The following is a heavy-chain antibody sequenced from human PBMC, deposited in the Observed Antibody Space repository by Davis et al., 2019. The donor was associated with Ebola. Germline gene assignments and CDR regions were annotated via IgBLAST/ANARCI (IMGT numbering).Heavy chain of an antibody. J-gene: IGHJ4*02. CDR2: ISGSGDST. V-gene: IGHV3-23*01. D-gene: IGHD6-19*01. Sequence: AASVKVSCKASGGTFSSYAMSWVRQAPGKGLEWVSGISGSGDSTYYADSVKGRFTISRDNSKNTLYLQVNSLRAEDTAVYYCAKGSIAEALFDYWGQGTLVTVSS. CDR1: GGTFSSYA. CDR3: AKGSIAEALFDY.